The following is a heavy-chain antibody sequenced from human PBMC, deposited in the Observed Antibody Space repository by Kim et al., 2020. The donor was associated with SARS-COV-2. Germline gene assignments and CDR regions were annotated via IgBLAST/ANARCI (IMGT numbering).Heavy chain of an antibody. CDR1: GGSFSGYY. CDR2: INHSGST. CDR3: ARDQRYFDWLLPHYYYYGMDV. V-gene: IGHV4-34*01. J-gene: IGHJ6*02. D-gene: IGHD3-9*01. Sequence: SETLSLTCAVYGGSFSGYYWSWIRQPPGKGLEWIGEINHSGSTNYNPSLKSRVTISVDTSKNQFSLKLSSVTAADTAVYYCARDQRYFDWLLPHYYYYGMDVWGQGTTVTVSS.